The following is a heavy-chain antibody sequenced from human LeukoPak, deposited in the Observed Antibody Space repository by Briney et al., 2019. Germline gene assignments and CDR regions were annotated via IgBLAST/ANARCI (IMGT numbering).Heavy chain of an antibody. CDR1: GGSISSYY. J-gene: IGHJ4*02. Sequence: SETLSLTCTVSGGSISSYYWTWIRQPPGKGLGLEWIGYIYYSGGTIYNPSLKSRVTISIDTSKNQVSLKLSSVTAADTAVYYCARLWDSSSSLDYWGQGTLVTVSS. D-gene: IGHD6-6*01. CDR2: IYYSGGT. CDR3: ARLWDSSSSLDY. V-gene: IGHV4-59*08.